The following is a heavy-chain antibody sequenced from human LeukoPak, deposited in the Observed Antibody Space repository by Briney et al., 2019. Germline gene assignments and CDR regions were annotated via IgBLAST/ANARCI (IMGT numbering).Heavy chain of an antibody. D-gene: IGHD3-10*01. J-gene: IGHJ4*02. CDR2: ISGIGGDT. V-gene: IGHV3-23*01. CDR3: ANQGKITMVRGVFDY. CDR1: GFTFLSYA. Sequence: GGSLRLSCAASGFTFLSYAMSWVRQAPGKGLEWVSGISGIGGDTYYAASGKGRVAISRDNSRTTLYLQMNSVRAEDTAVYYCANQGKITMVRGVFDYWGQGTLVTVSS.